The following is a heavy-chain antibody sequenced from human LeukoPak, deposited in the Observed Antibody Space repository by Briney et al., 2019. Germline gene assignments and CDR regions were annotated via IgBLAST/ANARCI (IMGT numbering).Heavy chain of an antibody. J-gene: IGHJ3*01. D-gene: IGHD5-24*01. CDR3: ARVGSTDGPHAFDL. V-gene: IGHV3-74*01. Sequence: GGSLRLSCAASGFAFSRYWMDWVRQAPGKGLVWLSGLNSDGTMTRYAESVKGRFTISRDNAKNTLYLQMNSLRADDTAVYYCARVGSTDGPHAFDLWGQGTTVTVSS. CDR1: GFAFSRYW. CDR2: LNSDGTMT.